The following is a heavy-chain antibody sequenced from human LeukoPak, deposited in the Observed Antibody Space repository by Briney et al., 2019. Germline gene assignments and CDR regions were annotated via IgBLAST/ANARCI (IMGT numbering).Heavy chain of an antibody. Sequence: PGGSLRLSCAGSGFSFGSNTMSWVRQAPGGGLEWVSAISNNGGRTDYADSVKGRFTISRDNSKSTLYLHMDSLRADDTAVYYCARDEDTSALSEYWGQGTLVTVSS. D-gene: IGHD2/OR15-2a*01. CDR1: GFSFGSNT. J-gene: IGHJ4*02. CDR2: ISNNGGRT. V-gene: IGHV3-23*01. CDR3: ARDEDTSALSEY.